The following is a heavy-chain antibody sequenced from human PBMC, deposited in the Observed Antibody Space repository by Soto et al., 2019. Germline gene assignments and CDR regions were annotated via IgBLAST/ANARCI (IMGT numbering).Heavy chain of an antibody. D-gene: IGHD6-6*01. V-gene: IGHV3-49*04. CDR3: TRGTRPYGMDV. J-gene: IGHJ6*02. CDR1: GFTFGDYA. CDR2: IRSKAYGGTT. Sequence: PVGSLRLSCTVSGFTFGDYAMSWVRRAPGKGLEWVGFIRSKAYGGTTEWAASVRGRFTFSRDDSKRIAYLQMNSLKAEDTGVYLCTRGTRPYGMDVWGQGTTVTVSS.